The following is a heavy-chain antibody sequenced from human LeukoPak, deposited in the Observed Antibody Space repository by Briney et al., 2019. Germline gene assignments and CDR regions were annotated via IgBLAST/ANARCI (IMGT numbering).Heavy chain of an antibody. CDR2: IRYDGSNK. D-gene: IGHD6-13*01. CDR1: GFTFSSYG. Sequence: GGSLRLSCAASGFTFSSYGMHWVRQAPGKGLEWVAFIRYDGSNKYYADSVKGRFTISRDNSKNTLYLQMNSLRAEDTAVYYCAKDASAGGYSSSWEFDYWGQGTLVTVSS. J-gene: IGHJ4*02. V-gene: IGHV3-30*02. CDR3: AKDASAGGYSSSWEFDY.